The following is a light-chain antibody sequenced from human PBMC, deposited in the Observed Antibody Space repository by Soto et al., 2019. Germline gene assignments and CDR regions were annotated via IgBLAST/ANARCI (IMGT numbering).Light chain of an antibody. V-gene: IGLV1-40*01. CDR3: QSYDSSLSGYV. CDR2: GNG. CDR1: SSNIGAGYD. Sequence: QSVLTQPPSVSGAPGQRVTISCTGSSSNIGAGYDVHWYQQLPGTAPKLLIYGNGNRPSGVPDRFSGSKSGTAASLALTGLQAEDEADYYCQSYDSSLSGYVFGTGTKATVL. J-gene: IGLJ1*01.